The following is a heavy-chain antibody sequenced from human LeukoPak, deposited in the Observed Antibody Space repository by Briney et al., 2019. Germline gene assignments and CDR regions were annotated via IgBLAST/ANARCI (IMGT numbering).Heavy chain of an antibody. Sequence: GGSLRLSCAASGFTFRTYWMHWVRQAPGKGLVWVSRINSDGSSTSYADSVKGRFTISRDNAKNTLYLQMNSLRAEDTAVYYCARESDEYYFDYWGQGTLVTVSS. CDR1: GFTFRTYW. CDR3: ARESDEYYFDY. J-gene: IGHJ4*02. D-gene: IGHD2-21*02. CDR2: INSDGSST. V-gene: IGHV3-74*01.